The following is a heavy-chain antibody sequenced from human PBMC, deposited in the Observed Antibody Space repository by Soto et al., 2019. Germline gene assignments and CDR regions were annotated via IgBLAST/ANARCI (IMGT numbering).Heavy chain of an antibody. CDR2: IIPIFGTA. V-gene: IGHV1-69*12. CDR1: GGTFSSYA. D-gene: IGHD5-18*01. J-gene: IGHJ4*02. Sequence: QVQLVQSGAEVKKPGSSVKVSCKASGGTFSSYAISWVRQAPGQGLEWMGGIIPIFGTANYAQKFQRRVTISADGSTSTAYMELSILRSEDTCMSPCAIGPAGYKYGHLDYWGQGTLVTVSS. CDR3: AIGPAGYKYGHLDY.